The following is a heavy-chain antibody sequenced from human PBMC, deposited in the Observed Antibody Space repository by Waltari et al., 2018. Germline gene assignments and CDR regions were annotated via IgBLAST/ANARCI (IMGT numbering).Heavy chain of an antibody. CDR1: GGTFTNYA. V-gene: IGHV1-69*12. J-gene: IGHJ4*02. D-gene: IGHD2-2*01. Sequence: QVRLVQSGAAVMKPGSSVKVSCKTFGGTFTNYAINWVRQAPGRGLEWVGGVIPMFGSTNYAQDFQGRVTITADQSTSTAYMELSSLTYEDSAVYYCATPPDTDTWSFDFWGQGTLVTVSS. CDR3: ATPPDTDTWSFDF. CDR2: VIPMFGST.